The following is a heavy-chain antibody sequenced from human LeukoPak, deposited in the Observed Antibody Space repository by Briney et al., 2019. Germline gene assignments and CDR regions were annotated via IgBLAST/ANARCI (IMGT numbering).Heavy chain of an antibody. J-gene: IGHJ4*02. D-gene: IGHD6-13*01. V-gene: IGHV3-30-3*01. CDR1: GFTFSSYA. CDR3: ASQEAAAGDY. Sequence: PGGSLRLSCAASGFTFSSYAMHWVRQAPGKGLEWVAVISYDGSNKYYADYVKGRFTISRDNSKNTLYLQMNSLRAEDTAVYYCASQEAAAGDYWGQGTLVTVSS. CDR2: ISYDGSNK.